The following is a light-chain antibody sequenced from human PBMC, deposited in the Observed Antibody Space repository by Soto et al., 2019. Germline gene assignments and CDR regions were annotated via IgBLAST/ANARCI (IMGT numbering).Light chain of an antibody. Sequence: EIVLTQSPGTLSLSLGERATLSCRASQSVTSSYLAWYQQKPGQAPRLLIYGASSRATGIPDRFSGSGSGTDFTLTISRLEPEDFAVYYCQQYGSSLLTFGGGTKVEIK. CDR1: QSVTSSY. CDR3: QQYGSSLLT. J-gene: IGKJ4*01. CDR2: GAS. V-gene: IGKV3-20*01.